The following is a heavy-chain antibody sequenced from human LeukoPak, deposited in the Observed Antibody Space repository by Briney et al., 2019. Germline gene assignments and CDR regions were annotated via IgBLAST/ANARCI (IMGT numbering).Heavy chain of an antibody. D-gene: IGHD1-14*01. Sequence: PSETLSLTCAVYGGSFSGYYWSWIRQPPGKGLVWMGESNHSGSTNYNPSLTSRGSISVDTSKNQFSLKLSSVTAADTAVYSCARVRINSLLGNPYYYYYGMDVWGQGTTVTVSS. V-gene: IGHV4-34*01. CDR2: SNHSGST. CDR1: GGSFSGYY. J-gene: IGHJ6*02. CDR3: ARVRINSLLGNPYYYYYGMDV.